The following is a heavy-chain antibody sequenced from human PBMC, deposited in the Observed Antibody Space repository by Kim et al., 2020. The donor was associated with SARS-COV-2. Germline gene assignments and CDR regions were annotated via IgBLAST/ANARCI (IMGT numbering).Heavy chain of an antibody. D-gene: IGHD3-16*02. CDR2: IYASGST. CDR3: ARGRYQIISLGESSPQPKGYYFDY. Sequence: SETLSLTCTVSGGSISSGSYYWSWIRQPAGKGLEWIGRIYASGSTKYNPSLKSRVTISLDTSKNQFSLKLSSVTAADTAVYYCARGRYQIISLGESSPQPKGYYFDYWGQGTLVAVSS. J-gene: IGHJ4*02. V-gene: IGHV4-61*02. CDR1: GGSISSGSYY.